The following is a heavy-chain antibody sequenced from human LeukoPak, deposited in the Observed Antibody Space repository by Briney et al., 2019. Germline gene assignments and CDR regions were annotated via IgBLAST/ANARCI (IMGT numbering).Heavy chain of an antibody. V-gene: IGHV3-30-3*01. Sequence: TGRSLRLSCAASGFTFSSYAMHWVRQAPGKGLEWVAVISYDGSNKYYADSVKGRFTISRDNSKNTLYLQMNSLRAEDTAVYYCARDRVSGWVRGYYFDYWGQGTLVTVSS. CDR2: ISYDGSNK. CDR1: GFTFSSYA. J-gene: IGHJ4*02. CDR3: ARDRVSGWVRGYYFDY. D-gene: IGHD6-19*01.